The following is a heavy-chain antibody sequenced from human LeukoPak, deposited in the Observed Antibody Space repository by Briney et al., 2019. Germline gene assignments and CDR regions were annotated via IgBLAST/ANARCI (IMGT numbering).Heavy chain of an antibody. Sequence: ASVKVSCMVSGYSLTDFSMHWVRQAPGKGLEWMGTFAVEDGKTIYAQKFRGRVTMTEDTSTDTAYMDLSSLRSDDTAVYYCATGFTTPDYWGQGTLVAVSS. CDR3: ATGFTTPDY. CDR1: GYSLTDFS. CDR2: FAVEDGKT. D-gene: IGHD1-1*01. V-gene: IGHV1-24*01. J-gene: IGHJ4*02.